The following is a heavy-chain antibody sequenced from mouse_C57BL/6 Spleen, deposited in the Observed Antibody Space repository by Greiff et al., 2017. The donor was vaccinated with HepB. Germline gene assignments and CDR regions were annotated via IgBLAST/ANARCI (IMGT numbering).Heavy chain of an antibody. CDR1: GFTFSDYY. V-gene: IGHV5-16*01. D-gene: IGHD2-4*01. CDR3: ARTYDYDERGYFDY. Sequence: EVQRVESEGGLVQPGSSMKLSCTASGFTFSDYYMAWVRQVPEKGLEWVANINYDGSSTYYLDSLKSRFIISRDNAKNILYLQMSSLKSEDTATYYCARTYDYDERGYFDYWGQGTTLTVSS. CDR2: INYDGSST. J-gene: IGHJ2*01.